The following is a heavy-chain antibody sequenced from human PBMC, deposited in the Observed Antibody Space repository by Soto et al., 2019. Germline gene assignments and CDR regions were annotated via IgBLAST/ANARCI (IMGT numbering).Heavy chain of an antibody. CDR2: IDPSDSYT. J-gene: IGHJ5*02. D-gene: IGHD2-15*01. CDR1: GYSFTSYW. Sequence: GESLKISCKDSGYSFTSYWISWVRQMPGKGLEWMGRIDPSDSYTNYSPSFQGHVTISADKSISTAYLQWSSLKASDTPMYYTARHRVLTAVVVAWGKGTLVTLAS. V-gene: IGHV5-10-1*01. CDR3: ARHRVLTAVVVA.